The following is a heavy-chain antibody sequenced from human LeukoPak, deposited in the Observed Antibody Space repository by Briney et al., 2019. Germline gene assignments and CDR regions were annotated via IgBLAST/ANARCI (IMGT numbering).Heavy chain of an antibody. CDR1: GFTFSSYA. J-gene: IGHJ5*02. D-gene: IGHD2-15*01. V-gene: IGHV3-30*04. CDR3: ARDLSSGYRRRFDP. CDR2: ISYDGSNK. Sequence: GGSLRLSCAASGFTFSSYAMHWVRQAPGKGLEWVAVISYDGSNKYYADSVKGRFTIPRDNSKNTLYLQMNSLRAEDTAVYYCARDLSSGYRRRFDPWGQGTLVTVSS.